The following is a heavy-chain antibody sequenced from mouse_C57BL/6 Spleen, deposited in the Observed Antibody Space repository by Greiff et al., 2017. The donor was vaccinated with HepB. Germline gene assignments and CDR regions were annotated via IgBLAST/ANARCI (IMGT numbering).Heavy chain of an antibody. CDR1: GYSFTGYY. CDR2: IYPYNGVS. CDR3: ARSLFITTVVATGDYFDY. D-gene: IGHD1-1*01. Sequence: VQLQQSGPELVKPGASVKISCKASGYSFTGYYMHWVKQSHGNILDWIGYIYPYNGVSSYNQKFKGKATLTVDKSSSTAYMELRSLTSEDCAVYYCARSLFITTVVATGDYFDYWGQGTTLTVSS. J-gene: IGHJ2*01. V-gene: IGHV1-31*01.